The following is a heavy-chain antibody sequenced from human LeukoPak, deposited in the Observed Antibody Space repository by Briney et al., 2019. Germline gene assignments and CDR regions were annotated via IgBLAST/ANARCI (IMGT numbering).Heavy chain of an antibody. J-gene: IGHJ4*02. Sequence: PGGSLRLSCAASGFTFSSYSMNWVRQAPGKGLELVSSISSSSSYIYYADSVKGRFTISRDNAKNSLYLQMNSLRAEDTAVYYCARTRNPTLRLFDYWGQGTLVTVSS. CDR2: ISSSSSYI. D-gene: IGHD4-17*01. CDR3: ARTRNPTLRLFDY. CDR1: GFTFSSYS. V-gene: IGHV3-21*01.